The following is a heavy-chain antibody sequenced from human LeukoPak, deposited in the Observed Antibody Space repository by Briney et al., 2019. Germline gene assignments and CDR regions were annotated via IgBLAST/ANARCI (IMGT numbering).Heavy chain of an antibody. CDR2: ISSGGTYE. Sequence: RKSLRLSCAASGFTFSNYAMHWVRQAPDKGLEWVSHISSGGTYEYYADSVKGRFTISRDNSKNTLYLQLNSLRAEDTAVYYCARDSTYYYDSGSSGPHYFDNWGQGTLVTVSS. CDR1: GFTFSNYA. CDR3: ARDSTYYYDSGSSGPHYFDN. V-gene: IGHV3-30*01. D-gene: IGHD3-10*01. J-gene: IGHJ4*02.